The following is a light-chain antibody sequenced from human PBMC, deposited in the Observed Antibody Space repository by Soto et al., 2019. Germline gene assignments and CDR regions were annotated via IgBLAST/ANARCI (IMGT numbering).Light chain of an antibody. CDR1: QSVSSN. CDR3: QQYNNWIRT. Sequence: EILMTQSPATLSVSPGERATLSCGASQSVSSNLAWYQKKNGKAPRLLIYGASTRATGIPARLSGSGYGTEFTITISSMKYEDFEVYYCQQYNNWIRTFGQGTKVDIK. CDR2: GAS. J-gene: IGKJ1*01. V-gene: IGKV3-15*01.